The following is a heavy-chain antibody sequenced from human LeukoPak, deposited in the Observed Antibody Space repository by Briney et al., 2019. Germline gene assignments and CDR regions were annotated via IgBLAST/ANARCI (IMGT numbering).Heavy chain of an antibody. CDR3: ASLADYDFWSGPSFDY. CDR2: IYYSGST. J-gene: IGHJ4*02. CDR1: GDSISSSSYY. Sequence: SETLSLTCTVSGDSISSSSYYWGWIRQPPGKGLEWIGSIYYSGSTYYNPSLKSRVTISVDTSKNQFSLKLSSVTAADTAVYYCASLADYDFWSGPSFDYWGQGTLVTVSS. D-gene: IGHD3-3*01. V-gene: IGHV4-39*01.